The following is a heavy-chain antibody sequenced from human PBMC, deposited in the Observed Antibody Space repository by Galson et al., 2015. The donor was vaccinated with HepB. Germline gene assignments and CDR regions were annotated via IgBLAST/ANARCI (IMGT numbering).Heavy chain of an antibody. J-gene: IGHJ4*02. D-gene: IGHD6-19*01. CDR1: GFTVSSNY. Sequence: SLRLSCAASGFTVSSNYMTWVRQAPGKGLEWVSVIYTGGSTYYADSVKGRFTISRDNSKNTLYLQMNSLRAEDTAVYYCARGPRYPVAGTFGLDYWGQGTLVTVSS. CDR3: ARGPRYPVAGTFGLDY. CDR2: IYTGGST. V-gene: IGHV3-53*01.